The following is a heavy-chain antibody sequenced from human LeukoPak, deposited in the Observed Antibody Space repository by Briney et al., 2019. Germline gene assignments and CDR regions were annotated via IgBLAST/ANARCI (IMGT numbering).Heavy chain of an antibody. CDR3: ARAVTYYYDSSGYYFY. CDR1: GYTFTGYY. J-gene: IGHJ4*02. D-gene: IGHD3-22*01. Sequence: ASVKVSCKASGYTFTGYYMHWVRQAPGQGLEWMGWINPNSGGTNYAQKFQGRVTMTRDTSISTAYMELSRLRSDDTAVYYCARAVTYYYDSSGYYFYWGQGTLVTVSS. V-gene: IGHV1-2*02. CDR2: INPNSGGT.